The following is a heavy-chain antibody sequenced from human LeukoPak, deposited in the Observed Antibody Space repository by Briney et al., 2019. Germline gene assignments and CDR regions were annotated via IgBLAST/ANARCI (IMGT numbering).Heavy chain of an antibody. J-gene: IGHJ4*02. CDR1: RFTFGDYA. V-gene: IGHV3-49*03. Sequence: GGSLRLSCTASRFTFGDYAMSWFRQAPGKGLEWVGFIRSKAYGGTTEYAASVKGRFTISRDDSKSIAYLQMNSLKTEDTAVYYCTRGRDGSGSYFGLYFDYWGQGTLVTVSS. D-gene: IGHD3-10*01. CDR3: TRGRDGSGSYFGLYFDY. CDR2: IRSKAYGGTT.